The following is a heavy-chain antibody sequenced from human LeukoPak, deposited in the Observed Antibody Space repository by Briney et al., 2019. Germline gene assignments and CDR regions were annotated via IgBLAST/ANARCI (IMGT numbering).Heavy chain of an antibody. CDR2: INHSGST. CDR3: ARVKGHCSSTSCYLLDP. CDR1: GGSFSGYY. Sequence: SETLSLTCAVYGGSFSGYYWSWIRQPPGKGLEWIGEINHSGSTNYNPSLKSRVTISVDTSKNQFSLKLSSVTAADTAVYYCARVKGHCSSTSCYLLDPWGQGTLVTVSS. J-gene: IGHJ5*02. D-gene: IGHD2-2*01. V-gene: IGHV4-34*01.